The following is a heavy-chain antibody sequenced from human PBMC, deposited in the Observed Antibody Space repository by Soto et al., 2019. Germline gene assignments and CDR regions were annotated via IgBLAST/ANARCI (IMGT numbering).Heavy chain of an antibody. D-gene: IGHD6-13*01. CDR1: GGSISSYY. V-gene: IGHV4-59*01. CDR2: IYYSGST. CDR3: ARVAPGAAAATTVWLDP. J-gene: IGHJ5*02. Sequence: SETLSLTCTVSGGSISSYYWSWIRQPPGKGLEWIGYIYYSGSTNYNPSLKSRVTISVDTSKNQFSLKLSSVTAADTAVYYCARVAPGAAAATTVWLDPWGQGNLVTV.